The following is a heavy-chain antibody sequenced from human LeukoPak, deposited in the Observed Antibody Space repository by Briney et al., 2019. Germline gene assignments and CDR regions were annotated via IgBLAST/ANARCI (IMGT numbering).Heavy chain of an antibody. CDR3: ARVRACSGGSCWYYFDY. CDR1: GSTVSSNY. V-gene: IGHV3-53*01. CDR2: IYRDNNT. Sequence: AGSLRLSCAPPGSTVSSNYMTWDRQAPGNGLERVSIIYRDNNTYYTASVQGRFTISRDNSRTPLYVQMNSLRAEDTAVYYCARVRACSGGSCWYYFDYWGQGTLVTVSS. D-gene: IGHD2-15*01. J-gene: IGHJ4*02.